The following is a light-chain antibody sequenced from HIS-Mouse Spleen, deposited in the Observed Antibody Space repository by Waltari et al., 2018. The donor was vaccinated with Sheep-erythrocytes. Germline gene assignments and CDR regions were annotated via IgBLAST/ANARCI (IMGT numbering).Light chain of an antibody. Sequence: QSALTQPPSASGSPGQSVTISCTGTSSDVGGYNYVSWYQQHPGKAPKLMIYEVSKRPVGVPDRFSGSKSGNTASLTVSGLQAEDEADYYCSSYAGSNNWVFGGGTKLTVL. V-gene: IGLV2-8*01. CDR2: EVS. CDR1: SSDVGGYNY. CDR3: SSYAGSNNWV. J-gene: IGLJ3*02.